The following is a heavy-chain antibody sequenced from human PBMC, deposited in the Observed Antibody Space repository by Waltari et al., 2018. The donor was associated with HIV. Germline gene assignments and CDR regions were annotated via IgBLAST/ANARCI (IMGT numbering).Heavy chain of an antibody. CDR2: IKFDGDEK. Sequence: EVRLVESGGGLVQPGGSMSLSCGAGGFSFDNYWMSWVRQAPGKGLEWVANIKFDGDEKNYVDSVKGRFTISRDDGKNSLYLQMNSLRAEDTAVYYCTRLNYHFDFWGRGTLVAVSS. J-gene: IGHJ4*02. V-gene: IGHV3-7*01. CDR1: GFSFDNYW. CDR3: TRLNYHFDF. D-gene: IGHD3-10*01.